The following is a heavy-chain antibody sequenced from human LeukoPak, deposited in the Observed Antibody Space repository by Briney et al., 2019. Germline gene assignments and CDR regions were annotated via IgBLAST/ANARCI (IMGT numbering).Heavy chain of an antibody. CDR1: GGSISSSSYY. CDR2: IYYSGST. J-gene: IGHJ4*02. V-gene: IGHV4-39*07. CDR3: ASQLYSPGGY. Sequence: SETLSLTCTVSGGSISSSSYYWGWIRQPPGKGLEWIGSIYYSGSTYYNPSLKSRVTISVDTSKNQFSLKLSSVTAADTAVYYCASQLYSPGGYWGQGTLVTVSS. D-gene: IGHD3-16*02.